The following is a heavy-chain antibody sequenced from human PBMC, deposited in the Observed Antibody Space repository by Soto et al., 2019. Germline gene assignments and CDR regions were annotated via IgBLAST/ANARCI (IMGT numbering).Heavy chain of an antibody. CDR2: ISGSGVGT. V-gene: IGHV3-23*01. J-gene: IGHJ4*02. CDR3: AKDVDTVGLSDGSGYFDL. D-gene: IGHD3-22*01. Sequence: AGGSLRLSCEASGFIFRNYAMSWVRQAPGKGLEWVSSISGSGVGTYYADSVQGRFTISRDNSTNTLFLQLSSLRAEDTALYYCAKDVDTVGLSDGSGYFDLWGQGALVTVSS. CDR1: GFIFRNYA.